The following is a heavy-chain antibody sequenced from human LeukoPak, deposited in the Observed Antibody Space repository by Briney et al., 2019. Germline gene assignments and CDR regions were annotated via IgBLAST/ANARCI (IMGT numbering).Heavy chain of an antibody. CDR1: GYTFTSYD. CDR3: ARGASWGSGWYTYYYYGMDV. J-gene: IGHJ6*04. V-gene: IGHV1-8*01. D-gene: IGHD6-19*01. Sequence: ASVKVSCKASGYTFTSYDINWVRQATGQGLEWMGWMNPNSGNTGYAQKFQGRVTMTRNTSISTAYMELSSLRSEDTAVYYCARGASWGSGWYTYYYYGMDVWGKGTTVTVSS. CDR2: MNPNSGNT.